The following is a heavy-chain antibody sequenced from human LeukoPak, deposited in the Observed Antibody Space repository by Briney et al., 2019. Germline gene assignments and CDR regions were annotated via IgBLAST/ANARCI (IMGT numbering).Heavy chain of an antibody. CDR2: IYYSGST. Sequence: SQTLSLTCSVSGGSISSGGYYWSWIRQHPGKGLEWIGYIYYSGSTYYNPSLESRVTISVDTSKNQFSLKLSSVTAADTAVYYCARLNRGGDRPVYYYYYGMDVWGQGTTVTVSS. V-gene: IGHV4-31*03. D-gene: IGHD4-17*01. CDR1: GGSISSGGYY. CDR3: ARLNRGGDRPVYYYYYGMDV. J-gene: IGHJ6*02.